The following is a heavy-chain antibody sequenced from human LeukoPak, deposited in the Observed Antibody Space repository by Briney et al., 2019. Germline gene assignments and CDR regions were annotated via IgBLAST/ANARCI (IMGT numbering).Heavy chain of an antibody. J-gene: IGHJ5*01. CDR1: GFTFRNYW. V-gene: IGHV3-7*01. CDR3: AKEGAYPIITYDS. CDR2: IKREGNEK. D-gene: IGHD3-10*01. Sequence: GGSLRLSYAPSGFTFRNYWLHWLGPPPPKGLAGGANIKREGNEKNYVDSVRGRFSISRDNAKNSLYLQMDSLRAEDTAVYYCAKEGAYPIITYDSWGQGALVTVSS.